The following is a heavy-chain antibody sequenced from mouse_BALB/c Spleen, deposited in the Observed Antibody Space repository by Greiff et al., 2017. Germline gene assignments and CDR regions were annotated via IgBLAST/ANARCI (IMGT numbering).Heavy chain of an antibody. CDR1: GFSLNSYG. D-gene: IGHD2-1*01. J-gene: IGHJ4*01. CDR3: ARVYYGNYVRAMDY. Sequence: VMLVESGPGLVAPSQILSITCTVSGFSLNSYGVHWVRQPPGKGLEWLGVIWAGGSTNYNSALMSRLSISKDNSKSQVFLKMNRLQTDDTAMYYCARVYYGNYVRAMDYWGQGTSVTVSS. V-gene: IGHV2-9*02. CDR2: IWAGGST.